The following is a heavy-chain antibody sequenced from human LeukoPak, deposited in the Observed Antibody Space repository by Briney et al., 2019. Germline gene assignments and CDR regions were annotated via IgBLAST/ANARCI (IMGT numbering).Heavy chain of an antibody. CDR1: GFTFSNYW. D-gene: IGHD6-6*01. V-gene: IGHV3-7*01. Sequence: GGSLRPSCAASGFTFSNYWMSWVRQAPGKGLEWVANIKQDRSEKYYVDSVKGRFTISRDNAKNSLYLQMNSLRAEDTAVYYCARDARLDYWGQGTLVTVSS. J-gene: IGHJ4*02. CDR3: ARDARLDY. CDR2: IKQDRSEK.